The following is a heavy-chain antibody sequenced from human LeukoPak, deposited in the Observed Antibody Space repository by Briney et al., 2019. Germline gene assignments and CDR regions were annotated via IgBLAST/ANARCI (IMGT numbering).Heavy chain of an antibody. CDR3: ARDYSYYDSGAQDAFDI. J-gene: IGHJ3*02. Sequence: ASVKVSCKASGYTFTGYYMHWVRQAPGQGLEWVGRINPHSGGTNYAQKFQGRVTMTRDTSISTAYMELSRLRSDDTAVYYCARDYSYYDSGAQDAFDIWGQGTMVTVSS. CDR1: GYTFTGYY. D-gene: IGHD3-22*01. V-gene: IGHV1-2*02. CDR2: INPHSGGT.